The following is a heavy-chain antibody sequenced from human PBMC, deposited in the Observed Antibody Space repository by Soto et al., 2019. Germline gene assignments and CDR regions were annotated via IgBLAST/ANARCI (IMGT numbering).Heavy chain of an antibody. CDR3: AREPLT. Sequence: QVQLQESGPGLVKPSQTLSLTYPVSGASISTRGYYWSWIRQHTGKGLAWIGYIYYSGSTYYNPFLESRVTISVDTSKNQFSLKLSCVTAGGTAVYYCAREPLTWGQGTLVTVSS. V-gene: IGHV4-31*03. CDR2: IYYSGST. J-gene: IGHJ4*02. CDR1: GASISTRGYY.